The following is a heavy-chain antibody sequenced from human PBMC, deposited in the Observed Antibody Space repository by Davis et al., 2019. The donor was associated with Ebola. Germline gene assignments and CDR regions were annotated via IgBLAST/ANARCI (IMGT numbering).Heavy chain of an antibody. CDR3: ARSPQGLGIKEG. Sequence: PGGSLRLSCAASGFTFSSYAMHWVRQAPGKGLEWVAVISYDGSNKYYADSVKGRFTISRDNSKNTLYLQMNSLRAEDTAVYYCARSPQGLGIKEGWGQGTLVTVSS. J-gene: IGHJ4*02. V-gene: IGHV3-30-3*01. D-gene: IGHD7-27*01. CDR1: GFTFSSYA. CDR2: ISYDGSNK.